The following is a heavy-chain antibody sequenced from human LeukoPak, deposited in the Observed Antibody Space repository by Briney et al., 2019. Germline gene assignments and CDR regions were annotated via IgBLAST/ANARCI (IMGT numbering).Heavy chain of an antibody. CDR3: STQAYSSSWPDAFDI. J-gene: IGHJ3*02. CDR1: GGSFSGYY. V-gene: IGHV4-34*01. D-gene: IGHD6-13*01. CDR2: INHSGST. Sequence: SETLSLTCAVYGGSFSGYYWSWIRQPPGKGLEWIGEINHSGSTNYNPSLKSRVTISVDTTKNQIALKLSTVTASDTPVYYCSTQAYSSSWPDAFDIWGQGTMVTVSS.